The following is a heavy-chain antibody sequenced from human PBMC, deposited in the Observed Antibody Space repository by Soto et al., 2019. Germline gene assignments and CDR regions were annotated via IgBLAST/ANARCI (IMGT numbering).Heavy chain of an antibody. D-gene: IGHD4-4*01. J-gene: IGHJ6*02. CDR2: IYTSGST. CDR3: ARSPSSPTTVKPDYYGMDV. CDR1: GGSISDYC. V-gene: IGHV4-4*07. Sequence: PSETRSLTCSVSGGSISDYCWSGSGQPAGKGLEWIGRIYTSGSTTYHPSLKSRVTMSVDTSKNQFSLKLSSVTAADTAVYYCARSPSSPTTVKPDYYGMDVWGLGTTVTVSS.